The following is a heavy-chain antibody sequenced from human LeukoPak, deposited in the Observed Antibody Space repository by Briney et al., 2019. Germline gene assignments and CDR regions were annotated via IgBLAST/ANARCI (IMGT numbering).Heavy chain of an antibody. Sequence: GGSLRLSCAASGFTFSSYWMSWVRQAPGKGLEWVANIKQDGSEKYHLDSVKGRFTISRDNSKNALYLQMNSLRAEDTAVYYCAKKTIAVAGPFDYWGQGTLVTVSS. CDR1: GFTFSSYW. CDR2: IKQDGSEK. V-gene: IGHV3-7*03. J-gene: IGHJ4*02. D-gene: IGHD6-19*01. CDR3: AKKTIAVAGPFDY.